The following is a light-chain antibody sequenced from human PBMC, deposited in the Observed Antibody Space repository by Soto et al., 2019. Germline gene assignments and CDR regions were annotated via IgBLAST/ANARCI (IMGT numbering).Light chain of an antibody. CDR3: QQYDSWT. J-gene: IGKJ1*01. CDR1: QSISSPY. CDR2: GAS. Sequence: EIVLMQSPGTLSLSPGERATLSCRASQSISSPYLAWYQQKPGQAPRLLIDGASSRATGVPDRFSGSGSGTDFTLTISRLEPEDFAVYYCQQYDSWTFGQGTKVDTK. V-gene: IGKV3-20*01.